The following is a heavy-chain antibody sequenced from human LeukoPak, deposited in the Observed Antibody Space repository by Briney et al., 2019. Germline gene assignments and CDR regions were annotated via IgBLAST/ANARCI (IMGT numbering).Heavy chain of an antibody. CDR3: AKPAISSRGWYYDY. D-gene: IGHD6-19*01. Sequence: GGSLRPSCAASEFTFYNYWMSWVRQAPGKGLEWVSYIGSSGSTVYYADSVKGRFTISRGNAKNSLYMQMESLRAEDTAVYYCAKPAISSRGWYYDYWGQGTLVTVSS. CDR1: EFTFYNYW. V-gene: IGHV3-48*03. CDR2: IGSSGSTV. J-gene: IGHJ4*02.